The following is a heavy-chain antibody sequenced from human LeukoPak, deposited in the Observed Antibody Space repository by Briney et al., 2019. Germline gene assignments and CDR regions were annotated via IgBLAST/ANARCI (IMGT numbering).Heavy chain of an antibody. CDR3: ASLLRGVII. CDR2: ILGSGGAWASSITGTASRP. CDR1: GFTFSYYA. D-gene: IGHD3-10*01. V-gene: IGHV3-23*01. Sequence: GGSLRLSCAASGFTFSYYAMSWVRQAPGKGLGWVSTILGSGGAWASSITGTASRPFYADSVKGRFTISRDNSENTVYLQMNTLRAEDTAVYYCASLLRGVIIWGQGTLVTVSS. J-gene: IGHJ4*02.